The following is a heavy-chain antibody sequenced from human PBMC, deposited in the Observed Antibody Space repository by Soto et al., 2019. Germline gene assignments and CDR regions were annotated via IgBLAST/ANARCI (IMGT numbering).Heavy chain of an antibody. J-gene: IGHJ4*02. CDR3: AKDLDGSAH. CDR1: GFTFSGSA. V-gene: IGHV3-73*01. Sequence: GGSLRLSCTASGFTFSGSAMHWVRQASGKGLEWVGRIRSKANSYATAYAASVKGRFTISRDDSKDTAYLQMNSLRAEDTAVYYCAKDLDGSAHWGQGTLVTVSS. D-gene: IGHD3-10*01. CDR2: IRSKANSYAT.